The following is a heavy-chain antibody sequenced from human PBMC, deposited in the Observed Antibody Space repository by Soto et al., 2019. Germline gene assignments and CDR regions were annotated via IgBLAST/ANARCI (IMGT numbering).Heavy chain of an antibody. CDR1: GFTFSSYA. D-gene: IGHD2-2*01. CDR2: ISGSGGST. J-gene: IGHJ6*03. Sequence: GSLRLSCAASGFTFSSYAMSWVRQAPGKGLEWVSAISGSGGSTYYADSVKGRFTISRDNSKNTLYLQMNSLRAEDTAVYYCAKGYCSSTSCYLGLYYYYMDVWGKGTTVTVS. CDR3: AKGYCSSTSCYLGLYYYYMDV. V-gene: IGHV3-23*01.